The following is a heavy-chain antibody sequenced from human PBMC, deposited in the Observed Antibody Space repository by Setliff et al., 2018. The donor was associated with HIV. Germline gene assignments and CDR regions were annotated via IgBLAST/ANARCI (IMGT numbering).Heavy chain of an antibody. Sequence: PGGSLRLSCAGSGYSFRTYAMSWIRQAPGKGLEWVSAISGGGYRTYYVDSVKGRFTISRDNAKNSLYLQMSSLRVEDTALYYCARDLNWGFDYWGQGTLVTVSS. V-gene: IGHV3-23*01. CDR2: ISGGGYRT. CDR3: ARDLNWGFDY. J-gene: IGHJ4*02. D-gene: IGHD7-27*01. CDR1: GYSFRTYA.